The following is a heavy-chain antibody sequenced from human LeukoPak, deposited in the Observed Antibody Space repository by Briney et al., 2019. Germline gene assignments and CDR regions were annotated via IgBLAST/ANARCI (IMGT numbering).Heavy chain of an antibody. CDR1: GFTFSSYG. V-gene: IGHV3-30*03. D-gene: IGHD4-17*01. J-gene: IGHJ4*02. CDR2: ISFDGSNE. Sequence: HPGGSLRLSCAASGFTFSSYGMHWVRQSPGRGLEWLSFISFDGSNEFYADSLKGRFTISRDNSKGTLYLQMNSLRAEDTAVYYCAREDYGDYDYWGQGTLVTVSS. CDR3: AREDYGDYDY.